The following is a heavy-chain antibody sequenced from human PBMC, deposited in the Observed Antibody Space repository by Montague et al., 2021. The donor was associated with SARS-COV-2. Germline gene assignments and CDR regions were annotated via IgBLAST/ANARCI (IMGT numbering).Heavy chain of an antibody. CDR3: VRALGSGYDL. D-gene: IGHD3-9*01. CDR1: GFSVSDFF. J-gene: IGHJ5*02. CDR2: INLAGGI. V-gene: IGHV3-53*01. Sequence: SLRLSCAPSGFSVSDFFMSWVRQGPVRGLEWLSYINLAGGIYYADSVKGRFTISRDTSNNRVFLQMNSLRVDDTALYYCVRALGSGYDLWGQGTLVTISS.